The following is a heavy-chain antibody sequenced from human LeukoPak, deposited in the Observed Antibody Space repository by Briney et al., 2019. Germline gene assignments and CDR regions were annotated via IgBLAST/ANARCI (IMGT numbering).Heavy chain of an antibody. CDR2: IGSGSSLI. CDR1: GFTFRSYA. V-gene: IGHV3-48*02. J-gene: IGHJ5*02. Sequence: GGSLRLSCAASGFTFRSYAMSWVRQAPGKGLEWVSFIGSGSSLIYYADSVKGRFTISRDDAKNSLFLQMNSLRDEDTAVFYCARSGGLGATIYPNWFDLWGQGTLVIVSS. CDR3: ARSGGLGATIYPNWFDL. D-gene: IGHD1-26*01.